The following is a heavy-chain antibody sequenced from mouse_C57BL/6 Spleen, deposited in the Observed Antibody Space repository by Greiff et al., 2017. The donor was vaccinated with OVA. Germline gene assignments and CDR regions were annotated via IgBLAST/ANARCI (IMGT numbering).Heavy chain of an antibody. CDR1: GYTFTDHT. CDR3: ARCYYGSSYYFDY. D-gene: IGHD1-1*01. Sequence: VQVVESDAELVKPGASVKISCKVSGYTFTDHTIHWMKQRPEQGLEWIGYIYPRDGSTKYNEKFKGKATLTADKSSSTAYMQLNSLTSEDSAVYFCARCYYGSSYYFDYWGQGTTLTVSS. V-gene: IGHV1-78*01. CDR2: IYPRDGST. J-gene: IGHJ2*01.